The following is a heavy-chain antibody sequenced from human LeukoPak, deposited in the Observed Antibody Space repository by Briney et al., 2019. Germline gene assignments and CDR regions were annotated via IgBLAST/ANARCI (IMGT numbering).Heavy chain of an antibody. V-gene: IGHV4-34*01. J-gene: IGHJ5*02. Sequence: SETLSLTCEVYGVSLSDYCWSWIRQSPGKGLEWIGDITHSGSTKYNPSIKSRVAISIDKSKNQFFLRLSPVTVADTAVYYCARERASSNYNNYFDPWGQGTPVTVSS. CDR3: ARERASSNYNNYFDP. CDR1: GVSLSDYC. CDR2: ITHSGST. D-gene: IGHD5-24*01.